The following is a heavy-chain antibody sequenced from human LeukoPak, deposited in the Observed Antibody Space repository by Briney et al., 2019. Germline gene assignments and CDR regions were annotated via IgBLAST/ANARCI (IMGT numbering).Heavy chain of an antibody. V-gene: IGHV3-30*04. CDR1: GFTFSSYA. J-gene: IGHJ4*02. CDR2: ISYDGSNK. Sequence: PGGSLRLSCAASGFTFSSYAMHWVRQAPGKGLEWVAVISYDGSNKYYADSVKGRFTISRGNSKNTLYLQMNSLRAEDTAVYYCARAPDYAFDYWGQGTLVTVSS. D-gene: IGHD4-17*01. CDR3: ARAPDYAFDY.